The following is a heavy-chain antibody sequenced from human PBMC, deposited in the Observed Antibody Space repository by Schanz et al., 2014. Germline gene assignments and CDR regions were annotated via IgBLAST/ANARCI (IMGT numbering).Heavy chain of an antibody. J-gene: IGHJ4*02. CDR1: GYIFINSG. D-gene: IGHD3-3*01. V-gene: IGHV1-18*01. CDR3: ARSAGRDFWSGYYTRFDY. Sequence: QIQLVQSGPEVKKPGATVKVSCKASGYIFINSGISWVRQAPGQGLEWVGWISVYTGNTKYGQKVQGRVTMTADTSTSTVYRELRSLRSDDTAVYYCARSAGRDFWSGYYTRFDYWGQGTLVTVSS. CDR2: ISVYTGNT.